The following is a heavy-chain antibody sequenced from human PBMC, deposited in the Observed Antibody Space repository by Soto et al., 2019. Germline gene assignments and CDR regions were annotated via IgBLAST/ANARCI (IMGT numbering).Heavy chain of an antibody. Sequence: SETLSLTCTVPGGSISSGGYYWSWIRQHPGKGLEWIGYIYYSGSTYYNPSLKSRVTISVDTSRNQFSLKLSSVTAADTAVYYCASSIRIKDIVVVVAATPWYYYGMDVWGQGTTVTV. J-gene: IGHJ6*02. CDR3: ASSIRIKDIVVVVAATPWYYYGMDV. V-gene: IGHV4-31*03. CDR1: GGSISSGGYY. D-gene: IGHD2-15*01. CDR2: IYYSGST.